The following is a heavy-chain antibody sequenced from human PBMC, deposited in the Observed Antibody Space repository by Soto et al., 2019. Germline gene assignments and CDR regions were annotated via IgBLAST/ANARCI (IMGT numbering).Heavy chain of an antibody. J-gene: IGHJ6*02. Sequence: SGPTLVNPTQTLTLTCTFSGFSLSTRGVGVGWIRQPPGKALEWLALIYWNDDKRYSPSLKSRLTITKDTSKNQVVLTMTNMDPVDTATYYCAHSAAYYDFWSGLELYYYYYGMDVWGQGTTVTVSS. CDR3: AHSAAYYDFWSGLELYYYYYGMDV. CDR1: GFSLSTRGVG. CDR2: IYWNDDK. D-gene: IGHD3-3*01. V-gene: IGHV2-5*01.